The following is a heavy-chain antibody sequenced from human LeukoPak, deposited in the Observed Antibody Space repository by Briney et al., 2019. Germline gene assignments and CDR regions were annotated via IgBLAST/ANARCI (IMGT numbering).Heavy chain of an antibody. CDR3: ARDQGVRSWFDP. J-gene: IGHJ5*02. CDR1: GGSFSGYY. CDR2: IYHSGST. Sequence: SETLSLTCAVYGGSFSGYYWSWIRQPPGKGLEWIGEIYHSGSTNYNPSLKSRVTISVDKSKNQFSLKLSSVTAADTAVYYCARDQGVRSWFDPWGQGTLVTVSS. V-gene: IGHV4-34*01. D-gene: IGHD1-1*01.